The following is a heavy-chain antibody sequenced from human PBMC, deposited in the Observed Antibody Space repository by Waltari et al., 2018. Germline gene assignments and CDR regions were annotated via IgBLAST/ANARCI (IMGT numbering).Heavy chain of an antibody. V-gene: IGHV4-59*02. CDR3: VKGAGYGSARTFDY. J-gene: IGHJ4*02. CDR1: GGSVSPYF. CDR2: IYYTGST. Sequence: QVQLQESGPGLVKPSETLSLTCTVSGGSVSPYFWSWVRQSPGKGLEYIGCIYYTGSTNYNPSLNSRVTMSVDTSKNQFSLRLYSVTAADTAVYYCVKGAGYGSARTFDYWGQGTLVTVSS. D-gene: IGHD6-6*01.